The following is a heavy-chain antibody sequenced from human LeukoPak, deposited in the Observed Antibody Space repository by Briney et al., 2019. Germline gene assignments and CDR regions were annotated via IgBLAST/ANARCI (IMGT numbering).Heavy chain of an antibody. CDR1: GFTFRNYG. V-gene: IGHV3-23*01. CDR2: ISGDAADI. J-gene: IGHJ6*03. D-gene: IGHD5-24*01. CDR3: ARDLMDYYYYYMDV. Sequence: GGSLRLSCAASGFTFRNYGMSWVRQAPGKGLEWVSAISGDAADIFYADSAKGRFTISRDNAKNSLYLQMNSLRAEDTAVYYCARDLMDYYYYYMDVWGKGTTVTISS.